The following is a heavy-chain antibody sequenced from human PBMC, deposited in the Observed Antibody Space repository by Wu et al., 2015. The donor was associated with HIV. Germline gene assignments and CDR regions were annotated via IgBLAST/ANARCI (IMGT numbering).Heavy chain of an antibody. J-gene: IGHJ6*02. CDR3: ARDRIAVAVTKSYYYGMER. CDR1: GYTFTGYY. CDR2: INPNSGGT. V-gene: IGHV1-2*02. D-gene: IGHD6-19*01. Sequence: QVQLVQSGAEVKKPGASVKVSCKASGYTFTGYYMHWVRQAPGQGLEWMGWINPNSGGTNYAQKFQGRVTMTRDTSISTAYMELSRLRSDDTAVYYCARDRIAVAVTKSYYYGMERLGPRATGHRLL.